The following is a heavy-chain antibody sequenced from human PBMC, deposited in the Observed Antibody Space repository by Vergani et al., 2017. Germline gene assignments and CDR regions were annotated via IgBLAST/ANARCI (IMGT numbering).Heavy chain of an antibody. D-gene: IGHD3-10*01. CDR3: AKQYFVSGNYLFDY. V-gene: IGHV3-23*01. Sequence: EVQLLQSGGGVIQPGGSVRLSCAASGFTFSACPMTWVRQAPGKGLEWVSAISARYPSTYYADSVKGRFTISRDNSKNMLFLQMNNLRTEDTAIYYWAKQYFVSGNYLFDYWGQGTLVTVSS. J-gene: IGHJ4*02. CDR2: ISARYPST. CDR1: GFTFSACP.